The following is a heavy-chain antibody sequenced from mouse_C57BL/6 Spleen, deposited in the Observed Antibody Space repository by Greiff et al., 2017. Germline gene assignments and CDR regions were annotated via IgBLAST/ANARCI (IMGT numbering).Heavy chain of an antibody. CDR3: ARHLYYSNYLYAMDY. J-gene: IGHJ4*01. V-gene: IGHV1-53*01. CDR1: GYTFTSYW. CDR2: INPSNGGT. Sequence: QVQLQQPGTELVKPGASVKLSCKASGYTFTSYWMHWVKQRPGQGLEWIGNINPSNGGTNYNEKFKSKATLTVDKSSSTAYMQLRSLTSEDSAVYYCARHLYYSNYLYAMDYWGQGTSVTVSS. D-gene: IGHD2-5*01.